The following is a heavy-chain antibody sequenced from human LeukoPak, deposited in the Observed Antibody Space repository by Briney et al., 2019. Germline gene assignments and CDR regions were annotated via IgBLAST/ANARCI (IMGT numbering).Heavy chain of an antibody. J-gene: IGHJ6*02. Sequence: PGGSLRLSCTASGFIFSNYAMNWVRQAPGKGLEWLSAIVGSGSSTYYADSVKGRFTISRDNAKNSLYLQMNSLRAEDTAVYYCARRFGEFPYYYYYGMDVWGQGTTVTVSS. CDR2: IVGSGSST. V-gene: IGHV3-21*01. CDR3: ARRFGEFPYYYYYGMDV. D-gene: IGHD3-10*01. CDR1: GFIFSNYA.